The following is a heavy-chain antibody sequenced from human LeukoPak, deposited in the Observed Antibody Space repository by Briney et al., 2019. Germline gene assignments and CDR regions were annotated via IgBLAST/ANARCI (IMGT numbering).Heavy chain of an antibody. CDR2: ISGYNDNT. CDR3: AGSLGYCTSNVCYLKY. D-gene: IGHD2-8*01. CDR1: GYTFTSYD. J-gene: IGHJ4*02. V-gene: IGHV1-18*01. Sequence: ASVKVSCKASGYTFTSYDINWVRQAPGQGLEWMGWISGYNDNTNYAQKVQGRVTMTTDTSTSTAYMELRSLRSDDTAVYYCAGSLGYCTSNVCYLKYWGQGTLVTVSS.